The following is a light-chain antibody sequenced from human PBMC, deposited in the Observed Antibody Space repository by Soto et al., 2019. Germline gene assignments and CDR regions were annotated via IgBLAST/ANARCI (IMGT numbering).Light chain of an antibody. Sequence: QSALTQPASVSGSPGQSITISCTGTSSDVGSYNLVSWYQQHPDKAPKLIIYEVSKWPSGVSSRFSASKSGNTAPLTISGFQCEDEADYYCCSYAGSSTWVFGGGTKVTVL. CDR2: EVS. CDR1: SSDVGSYNL. J-gene: IGLJ3*02. V-gene: IGLV2-23*02. CDR3: CSYAGSSTWV.